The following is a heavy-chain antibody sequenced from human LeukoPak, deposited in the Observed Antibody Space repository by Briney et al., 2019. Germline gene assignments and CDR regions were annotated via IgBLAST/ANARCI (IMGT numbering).Heavy chain of an antibody. J-gene: IGHJ4*02. D-gene: IGHD4-17*01. V-gene: IGHV3-9*02. CDR3: ARSPDTVSHHFDY. CDR1: GLTSQNYA. CDR2: LDLNSGRI. Sequence: GGSLRLSCAVSGLTSQNYAIHWVRQGPGKGLEWVSGLDLNSGRIDYADSVKGRFTLSRDNAKNSLYLQMNSLRAEDTAVYYCARSPDTVSHHFDYWGQGTLVTVSS.